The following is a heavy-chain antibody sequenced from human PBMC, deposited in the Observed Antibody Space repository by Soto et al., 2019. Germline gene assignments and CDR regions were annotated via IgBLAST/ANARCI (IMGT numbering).Heavy chain of an antibody. CDR3: ARSFVVAAAGPFDY. D-gene: IGHD6-13*01. Sequence: SETLSLTCTVSGGSISSYYWSWIRQPPGRGLEWIGYIYYSGSTNYNPSLKSRVTISVDTSKNQFSLKLSSVTAADTAVYYCARSFVVAAAGPFDYWGQGTLVTVSS. CDR2: IYYSGST. J-gene: IGHJ4*02. CDR1: GGSISSYY. V-gene: IGHV4-59*12.